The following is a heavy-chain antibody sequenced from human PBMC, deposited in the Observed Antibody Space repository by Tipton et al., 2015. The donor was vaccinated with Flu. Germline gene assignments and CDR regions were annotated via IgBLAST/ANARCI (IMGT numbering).Heavy chain of an antibody. J-gene: IGHJ5*02. CDR1: GFTFSSHW. CDR2: INHSGST. CDR3: AGSSTAGGPLRP. V-gene: IGHV4-34*08. D-gene: IGHD2-8*02. Sequence: LRLSCAASGFTFSSHWMRWVRQAPGKGLEWIGEINHSGSTNYNPSLKSRVTISVDTSKNQFSLKLSSVTAADTAVYYCAGSSTAGGPLRPWGQGTLVTVSS.